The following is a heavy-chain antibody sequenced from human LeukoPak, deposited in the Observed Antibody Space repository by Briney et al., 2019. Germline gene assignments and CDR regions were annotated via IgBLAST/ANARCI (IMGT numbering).Heavy chain of an antibody. D-gene: IGHD1-26*01. J-gene: IGHJ6*03. CDR2: IRSKANSYAT. CDR3: TRHAEWEHGNYYYYMDV. V-gene: IGHV3-73*01. CDR1: GFTFSGSA. Sequence: PGGSLRLPCAASGFTFSGSAMHWVRQASGKGLEWVGRIRSKANSYATAYAASVKGRFTISRDDSKNTAYLQMNSLKTEDTAVYYCTRHAEWEHGNYYYYMDVWGKGTTVTVSS.